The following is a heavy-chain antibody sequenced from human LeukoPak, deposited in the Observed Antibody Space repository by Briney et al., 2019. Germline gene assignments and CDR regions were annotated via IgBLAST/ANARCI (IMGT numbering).Heavy chain of an antibody. Sequence: SETLSLTCTVSDGSISSSSYYWGCIRRPPGKGLVWIGGIYYSGSTYSNPSLKSLVSISVDTSKNLFSLKLSSVAAADTAVYYCASFFYDYGGSLDVFDIWGQGTMVTVSS. J-gene: IGHJ3*02. V-gene: IGHV4-39*01. D-gene: IGHD4-23*01. CDR1: DGSISSSSYY. CDR2: IYYSGST. CDR3: ASFFYDYGGSLDVFDI.